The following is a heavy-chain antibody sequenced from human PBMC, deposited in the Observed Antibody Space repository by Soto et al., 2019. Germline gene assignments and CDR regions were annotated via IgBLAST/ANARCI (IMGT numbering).Heavy chain of an antibody. D-gene: IGHD5-18*01. CDR3: AGDGDQWIQSWSFGY. V-gene: IGHV3-30-3*01. J-gene: IGHJ4*02. CDR2: ISYDGSEK. Sequence: QMQLVESGGGVVQPGKSLRLSCAVSGFTFSNYAMYWVRQSPGKGLEWMAVISYDGSEKWYATSVEGRFTIFMDNSKNTLYLQMNSLRTEDRALYYCAGDGDQWIQSWSFGYWGQGTLVTVSS. CDR1: GFTFSNYA.